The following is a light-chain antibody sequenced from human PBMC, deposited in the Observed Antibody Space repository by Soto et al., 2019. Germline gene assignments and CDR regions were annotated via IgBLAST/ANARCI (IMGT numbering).Light chain of an antibody. CDR3: RHGKYCRPT. J-gene: IGKJ1*01. CDR1: QSLVYSDGRTY. CDR2: EVS. V-gene: IGKV2-30*01. Sequence: TQTPLSLPVTPGQPASISCRSPQSLVYSDGRTYLSWFHQRPGQSPRRLIYEVSIRDSGVPDRFSGSGSGTDFTLRISRVEAEDVGVYLGRHGKYCRPTFGQATK.